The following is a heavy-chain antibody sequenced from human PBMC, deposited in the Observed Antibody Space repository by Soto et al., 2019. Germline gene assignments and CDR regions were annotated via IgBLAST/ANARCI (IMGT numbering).Heavy chain of an antibody. CDR1: GGTFSSSS. Sequence: QEQLVQSGAEVKKPGSSVKVSCKASGGTFSSSSINWVRQAPGQGLEWMGGIIPIFGTADYAQKFQGKINITADESTNTGYMELISLRSEDTAVYYCARLFMGRDYGSYDAFNIWGQGTMVTVSS. CDR2: IIPIFGTA. D-gene: IGHD2-15*01. V-gene: IGHV1-69*01. J-gene: IGHJ3*02. CDR3: ARLFMGRDYGSYDAFNI.